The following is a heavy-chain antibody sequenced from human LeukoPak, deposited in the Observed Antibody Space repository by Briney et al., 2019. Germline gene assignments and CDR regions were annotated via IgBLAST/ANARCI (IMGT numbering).Heavy chain of an antibody. CDR3: ARRVFSGWGYYFDY. CDR1: GYSFTGYY. J-gene: IGHJ4*02. Sequence: ASVKVSCKASGYSFTGYYLDWVRQAPGQGLEWMGWINPKSGGTNYAQKFPGRVTMTRDTSISAAYMELSSLRSDDTAIYYCARRVFSGWGYYFDYWGQGTLVTVSS. CDR2: INPKSGGT. V-gene: IGHV1-2*02. D-gene: IGHD6-19*01.